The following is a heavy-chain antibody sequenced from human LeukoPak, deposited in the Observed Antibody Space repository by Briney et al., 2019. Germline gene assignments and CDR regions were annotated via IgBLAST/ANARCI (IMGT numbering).Heavy chain of an antibody. V-gene: IGHV4-59*01. D-gene: IGHD1-26*01. J-gene: IGHJ6*03. CDR2: IYYSGST. CDR1: GGSFSGYY. Sequence: SETLSLTCAVYGGSFSGYYWSWLRQPPGKGLEWIGYIYYSGSTNYNPSLKSRVTISVDTSKNQFSMKLSSVTAADTAVYYCARVGATSDYYYYCMDVWGKRTTVTVSS. CDR3: ARVGATSDYYYYCMDV.